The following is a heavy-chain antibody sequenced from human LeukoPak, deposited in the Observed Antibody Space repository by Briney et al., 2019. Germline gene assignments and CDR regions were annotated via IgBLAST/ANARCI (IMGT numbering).Heavy chain of an antibody. V-gene: IGHV3-13*01. CDR3: ARALTGGDAFDI. J-gene: IGHJ3*02. CDR2: IGTAGDT. D-gene: IGHD7-27*01. Sequence: PGGSLRLSCAASGFTFSSYDMHWVRQATGKGLEWVPAIGTAGDTYYPGSVKGRFTISRENAKNSLYLQMNSLRAGDTAVYYCARALTGGDAFDIWGQGTMVTVSS. CDR1: GFTFSSYD.